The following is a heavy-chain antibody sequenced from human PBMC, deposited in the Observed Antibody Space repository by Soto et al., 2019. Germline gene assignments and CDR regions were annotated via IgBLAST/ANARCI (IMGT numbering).Heavy chain of an antibody. CDR2: ISGSGGST. V-gene: IGHV3-23*01. CDR1: GFTFSSYA. D-gene: IGHD3-22*01. CDR3: AKEYDSSVYSPDY. Sequence: SLRLSCAASGFTFSSYAMTWVRQAPGKGLEWVSVISGSGGSTYFADSVKGRFTISRDNSKNTLYLQMSSLRAEDTALYDCAKEYDSSVYSPDYWGQGTLVPVSS. J-gene: IGHJ4*02.